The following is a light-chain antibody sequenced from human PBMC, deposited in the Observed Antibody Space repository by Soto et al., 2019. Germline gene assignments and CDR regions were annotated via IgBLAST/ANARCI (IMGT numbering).Light chain of an antibody. CDR3: QQYGYSPLA. Sequence: EVVLTQSPGTLSLSPGERATLSCRASQSINSNYLAWYQQRPGQAPRLLIYGTSSRATGIPHRFSGSGSGTDCTLTISSLEPEDSAVYYCQQYGYSPLAFGGGNKVEIK. V-gene: IGKV3-20*01. J-gene: IGKJ4*01. CDR2: GTS. CDR1: QSINSNY.